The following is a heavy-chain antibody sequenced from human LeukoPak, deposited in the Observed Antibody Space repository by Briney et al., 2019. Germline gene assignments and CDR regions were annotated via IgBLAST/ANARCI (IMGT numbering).Heavy chain of an antibody. CDR2: ISGSGSTT. CDR3: ARGFCSGGRCHFDY. V-gene: IGHV3-48*03. J-gene: IGHJ4*02. D-gene: IGHD2-15*01. CDR1: GFTFSYYQ. Sequence: PGGSLRLSCAASGFTFSYYQMNWVRQAPGKGLEWISYISGSGSTTYFADSVKGRFTISRDNAKKSMCLQMNSLRDEDTAVYYCARGFCSGGRCHFDYWGQGTLVTVSS.